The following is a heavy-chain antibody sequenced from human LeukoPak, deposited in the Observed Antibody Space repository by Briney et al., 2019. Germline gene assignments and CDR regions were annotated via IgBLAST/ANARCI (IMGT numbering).Heavy chain of an antibody. V-gene: IGHV4-4*07. CDR3: ARDTPGCSGTSCPLDY. D-gene: IGHD2-2*01. CDR2: IYTSGST. J-gene: IGHJ4*02. CDR1: GGSISSYY. Sequence: SETLSLTCTVSGGSISSYYWSWIRQPAGKGLEWIGRIYTSGSTNYNPSLKSRVTMSVDTSKNQFSLKLSSVTAADTAVYYCARDTPGCSGTSCPLDYWGQGTLVTVSS.